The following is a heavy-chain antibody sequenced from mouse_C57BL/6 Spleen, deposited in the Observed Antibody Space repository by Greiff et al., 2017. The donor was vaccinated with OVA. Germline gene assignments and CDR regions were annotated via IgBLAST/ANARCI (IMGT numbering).Heavy chain of an antibody. Sequence: EVKLQESGAELVKPGASVKLSCTASGFNIKDYYMHWVKQRTEQGLEWIGRIDPEDGETKYAPKFQGKATITADTSSNTAYLQLSSLTSEDTAVYYCASSIYYDYDDFAYWGQGTLVTVSA. D-gene: IGHD2-4*01. V-gene: IGHV14-2*01. J-gene: IGHJ3*01. CDR2: IDPEDGET. CDR1: GFNIKDYY. CDR3: ASSIYYDYDDFAY.